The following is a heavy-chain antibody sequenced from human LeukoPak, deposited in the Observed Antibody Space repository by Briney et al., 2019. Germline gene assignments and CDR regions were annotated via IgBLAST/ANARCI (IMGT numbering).Heavy chain of an antibody. J-gene: IGHJ1*01. D-gene: IGHD5-24*01. CDR2: IIPILGIA. V-gene: IGHV1-69*04. CDR1: GGTFSSYA. Sequence: SVKVSCKASGGTFSSYAISWVRQAPGQGLEWMGRIIPILGIANYAQKFQGRVTITADKSTSTAYMELSSLRSGDTAVYYCARDGLSVRDGYKSEGSYFQHWGQGTLVTVSS. CDR3: ARDGLSVRDGYKSEGSYFQH.